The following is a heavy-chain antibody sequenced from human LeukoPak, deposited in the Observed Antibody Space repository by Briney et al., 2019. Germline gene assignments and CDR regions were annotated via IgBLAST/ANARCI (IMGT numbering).Heavy chain of an antibody. V-gene: IGHV3-48*03. J-gene: IGHJ4*02. D-gene: IGHD3-16*02. CDR2: ISSSGSTI. CDR1: GFTFSSYE. CDR3: ARDIYDYVWGSYRYSGALDY. Sequence: GGSLRLSCAASGFTFSSYEMNWVRQAPGKGLEWVSYISSSGSTIYYADSVKGRFTISRDNAKNSLYLQMNSLRAEDTAVYYCARDIYDYVWGSYRYSGALDYWGQGTLVTVSS.